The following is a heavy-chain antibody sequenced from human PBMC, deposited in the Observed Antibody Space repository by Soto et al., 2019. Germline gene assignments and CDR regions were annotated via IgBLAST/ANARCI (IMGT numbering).Heavy chain of an antibody. CDR2: ISGSGGST. J-gene: IGHJ6*02. Sequence: EMQLLESGGGLVQPRGSLRLSCAASGFTFSSYAMSWVRQAPGKGLEWVSAISGSGGSTYYADSVKGRFTISRDNSKNTLYLQMNSLRAEDTAVYYCAKGARGSGTRPHHYYYYGMDVWGQGTTVTVSS. D-gene: IGHD3-16*01. V-gene: IGHV3-23*01. CDR1: GFTFSSYA. CDR3: AKGARGSGTRPHHYYYYGMDV.